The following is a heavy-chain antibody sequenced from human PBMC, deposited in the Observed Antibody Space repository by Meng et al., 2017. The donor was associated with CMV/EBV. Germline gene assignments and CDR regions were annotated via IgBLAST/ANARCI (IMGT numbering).Heavy chain of an antibody. D-gene: IGHD2-21*01. Sequence: GGSLRLSCAASGFTFSSYWMSWVRQAPGKGLEWVAVIWYDGSNKYYADSVKGRFTISRDNSKNTLYLQMNSLRAEDTAVYYCAKDRSVNCGGDCPNSDWGQGTLVTVSS. CDR2: IWYDGSNK. J-gene: IGHJ4*02. V-gene: IGHV3-33*06. CDR1: GFTFSSYW. CDR3: AKDRSVNCGGDCPNSD.